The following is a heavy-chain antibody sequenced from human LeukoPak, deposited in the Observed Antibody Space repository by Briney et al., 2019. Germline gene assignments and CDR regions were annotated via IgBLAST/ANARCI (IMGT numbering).Heavy chain of an antibody. CDR3: ARGPLAVLDYYYYGMDV. V-gene: IGHV3-66*01. CDR1: GFTVSSNY. CDR2: ICSGGST. Sequence: GGSLRLSCAASGFTVSSNYMSWVRQAPGKGLEWVSVICSGGSTYYADSVKGRFTISRDNSKNTLYLQMNSLRAEDTAVYYCARGPLAVLDYYYYGMDVWGQGTTVTVSS. D-gene: IGHD2-8*02. J-gene: IGHJ6*02.